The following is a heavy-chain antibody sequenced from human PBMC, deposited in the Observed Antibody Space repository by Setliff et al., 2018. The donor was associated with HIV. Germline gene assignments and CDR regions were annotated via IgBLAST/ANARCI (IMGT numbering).Heavy chain of an antibody. CDR1: GGSISSYY. CDR3: ARVVDADYLDY. D-gene: IGHD2-15*01. J-gene: IGHJ4*02. CDR2: IYYSEST. V-gene: IGHV4-59*08. Sequence: SETLSLTCTVSGGSISSYYWSWIRQPPGKGLEWIGYIYYSESTNYNPSLKSRVTISVDTSKNQFSLKLNSVTAADTAMYYCARVVDADYLDYWGQGTPVTVSS.